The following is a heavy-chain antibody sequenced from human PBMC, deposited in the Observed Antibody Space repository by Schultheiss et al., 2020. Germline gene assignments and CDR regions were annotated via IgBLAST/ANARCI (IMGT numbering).Heavy chain of an antibody. Sequence: ASVKVSCKASGYTFTGYYMHWVRQAPGQGLEWMGWINPNSGGTNYAQKFQGRVTMTRDTSISTAYMELSRLRSDDTAVYYCAKAYGSYNVDVVADVGWGQGTLVTVSS. J-gene: IGHJ4*02. CDR1: GYTFTGYY. CDR2: INPNSGGT. V-gene: IGHV1-2*02. CDR3: AKAYGSYNVDVVADVG. D-gene: IGHD5-12*01.